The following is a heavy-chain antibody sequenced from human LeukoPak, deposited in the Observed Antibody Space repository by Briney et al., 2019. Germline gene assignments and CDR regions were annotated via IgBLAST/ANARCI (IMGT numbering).Heavy chain of an antibody. CDR3: ARGRVGSGSYYNLYYYYYMDV. V-gene: IGHV1-18*01. D-gene: IGHD3-10*01. CDR1: GYTFTSYG. Sequence: ASVKVSCKASGYTFTSYGISWVRQAPGQGLEWMGWISAYNGNTNYAQKLQGRVTMTTDTSTSTAYMELRSLRSDDTAVYYCARGRVGSGSYYNLYYYYYMDVWGKGTTVTVSS. J-gene: IGHJ6*03. CDR2: ISAYNGNT.